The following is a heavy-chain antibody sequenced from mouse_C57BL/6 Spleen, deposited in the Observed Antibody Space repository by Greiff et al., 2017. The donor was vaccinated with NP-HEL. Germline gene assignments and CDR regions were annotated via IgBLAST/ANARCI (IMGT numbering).Heavy chain of an antibody. Sequence: EVHLVESGEGLVKPGGSLKLSCAASGFTFSSYAMSWVRQTPEKRLEWVAYISSGGDYIYYADTVKGRFTISRDNARNTLYLQMSSLKSEDTAMYYCTRAGYDYSWFAYWGQGTLVTVSA. V-gene: IGHV5-9-1*02. CDR3: TRAGYDYSWFAY. CDR2: ISSGGDYI. J-gene: IGHJ3*01. D-gene: IGHD2-4*01. CDR1: GFTFSSYA.